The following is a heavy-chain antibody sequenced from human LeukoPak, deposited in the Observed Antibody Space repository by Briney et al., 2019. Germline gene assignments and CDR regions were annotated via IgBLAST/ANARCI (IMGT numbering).Heavy chain of an antibody. Sequence: GGSLRLSCAASGFTFSSYWMSWVRQAPGKGLEWVANIKQDGSEKYYVDSVKGQFTISRDNAKNSLYLQMNSPRAEDTAVYYCARDTYGDFIYYYYYGMDVWGKGTTVTVSS. CDR2: IKQDGSEK. D-gene: IGHD4-17*01. CDR1: GFTFSSYW. V-gene: IGHV3-7*03. J-gene: IGHJ6*04. CDR3: ARDTYGDFIYYYYYGMDV.